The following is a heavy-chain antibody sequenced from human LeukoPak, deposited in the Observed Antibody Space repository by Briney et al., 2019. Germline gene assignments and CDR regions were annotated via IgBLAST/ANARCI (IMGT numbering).Heavy chain of an antibody. D-gene: IGHD3-22*01. Sequence: ASVKVSCKASGYTITDYYMHWVRQAPGQGLEWMGWISTYNGNTNYAQRLQGRVTMTTDTSTSTAYMELRSLRSDDTAVYYCARHRRHRVYYDSSGYYHDGFDIWGQGTMVTVSS. CDR3: ARHRRHRVYYDSSGYYHDGFDI. CDR2: ISTYNGNT. V-gene: IGHV1-18*04. J-gene: IGHJ3*02. CDR1: GYTITDYY.